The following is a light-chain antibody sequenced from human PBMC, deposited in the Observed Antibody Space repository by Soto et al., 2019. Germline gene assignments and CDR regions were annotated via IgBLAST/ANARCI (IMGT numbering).Light chain of an antibody. CDR2: GAS. J-gene: IGKJ4*01. CDR1: QSVSSY. Sequence: EIVLTQSPATLSLSPGERATLSCRASQSVSSYLSWYQQKPGQAPRLLIYGASYRATGIPARFSGSGSATDFTLTISGLEPEDFAVYYCQQYSNWPPLTFGGGTKVEIK. V-gene: IGKV3-11*01. CDR3: QQYSNWPPLT.